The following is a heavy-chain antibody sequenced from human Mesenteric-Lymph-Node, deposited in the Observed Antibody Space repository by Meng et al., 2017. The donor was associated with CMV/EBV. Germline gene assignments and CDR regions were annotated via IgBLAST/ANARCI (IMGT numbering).Heavy chain of an antibody. V-gene: IGHV3-30*19. J-gene: IGHJ3*02. D-gene: IGHD1/OR15-1a*01. CDR2: VSYEGASK. CDR1: GFTFSNYG. CDR3: TRRMNIDAFDI. Sequence: GESLKISCAASGFTFSNYGMHWVRQAPGKGLEWLSVVSYEGASKFYTDSVEGRFSISRDNSKNKLYLQMNSLKTEDTAVYYCTRRMNIDAFDIWGHGTTVTVSS.